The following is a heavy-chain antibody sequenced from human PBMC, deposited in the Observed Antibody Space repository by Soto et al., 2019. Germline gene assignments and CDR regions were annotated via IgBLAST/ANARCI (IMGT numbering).Heavy chain of an antibody. V-gene: IGHV4-38-2*01. J-gene: IGHJ4*02. D-gene: IGHD6-19*01. CDR1: GYSISSGYY. CDR3: ARSSSGWYYFDY. Sequence: PSENLSLTCDVSGYSISSGYYWGWIRQPPGKGLEWIGSIYHSGSTYYNPSLKSRVTISVDTSKNQFSLKLSSVTAADTAVYYCARSSSGWYYFDYWGQGTVVTVSS. CDR2: IYHSGST.